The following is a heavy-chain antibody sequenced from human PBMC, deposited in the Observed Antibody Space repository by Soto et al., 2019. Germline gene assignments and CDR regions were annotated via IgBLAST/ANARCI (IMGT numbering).Heavy chain of an antibody. J-gene: IGHJ4*02. D-gene: IGHD2-21*01. V-gene: IGHV4-61*01. CDR2: IYYSGST. CDR1: SGSVSSGSYY. CDR3: ARGNGGATLFDY. Sequence: SETLSLTCTVSSGSVSSGSYYWSWIRQPPGKGLEWIGYIYYSGSTNYNPSLKSRVTISVDTSKNQFSLKLSSVTAADTAVYYCARGNGGATLFDYWGQGTLVTVSS.